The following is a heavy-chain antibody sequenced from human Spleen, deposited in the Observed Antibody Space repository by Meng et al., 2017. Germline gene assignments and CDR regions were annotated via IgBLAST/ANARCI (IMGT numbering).Heavy chain of an antibody. V-gene: IGHV3-48*03. Sequence: GESVKISCAASGFTFSSYEMNWVRQAPGKGLEWVSYISSSGSTIYYADSVKGRFTISRDNSKNTLYLQMNSLRAEDTAVYYCARGPLWELLGAPYYDYWGQGTLVTVSS. CDR1: GFTFSSYE. CDR3: ARGPLWELLGAPYYDY. CDR2: ISSSGSTI. J-gene: IGHJ4*02. D-gene: IGHD1-26*01.